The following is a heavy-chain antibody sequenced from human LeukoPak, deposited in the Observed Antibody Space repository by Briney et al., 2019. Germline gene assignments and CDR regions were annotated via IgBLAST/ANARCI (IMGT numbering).Heavy chain of an antibody. CDR2: IYPGESDT. CDR1: GYSFTSYW. CDR3: ARHCSIDAIDYGMDV. D-gene: IGHD2-8*01. J-gene: IGHJ6*02. V-gene: IGHV5-51*01. Sequence: GAALKISCKGSGYSFTSYWIGWVRPMPGKGLEWMGIIYPGESDTRYSPSFQGQVPISADKSISTAYLQWSSLKASDTAMYYCARHCSIDAIDYGMDVWGQGTTVTVSS.